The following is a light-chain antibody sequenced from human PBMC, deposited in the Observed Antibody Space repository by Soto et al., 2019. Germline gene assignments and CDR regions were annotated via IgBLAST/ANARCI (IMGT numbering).Light chain of an antibody. CDR3: QQYDNLPFT. V-gene: IGKV1-33*01. CDR2: DAS. Sequence: DIQMTQSPSSLSASVGDRVTITCQASQDISNYLNCYQQKPGKAPKLLIYDASNLETGVPSRFSGSGSWTDFTFTISSLQPEDIATYYCQQYDNLPFTFGPGTKVDIK. J-gene: IGKJ3*01. CDR1: QDISNY.